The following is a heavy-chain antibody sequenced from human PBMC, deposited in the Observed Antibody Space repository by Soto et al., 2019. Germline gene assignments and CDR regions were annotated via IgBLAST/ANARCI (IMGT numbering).Heavy chain of an antibody. CDR1: GGSFSGYY. J-gene: IGHJ6*03. D-gene: IGHD2-2*01. CDR3: ARGLSYIVVVDYYYYMDV. Sequence: SETLSLTCAVYGGSFSGYYWSWIRQPPGKGLEWIGEINHSGSTNYNPSLKSRVTISVDTSKNQFSLKLSSVTAADTAVYYCARGLSYIVVVDYYYYMDVWGKGTTVTVSS. CDR2: INHSGST. V-gene: IGHV4-34*01.